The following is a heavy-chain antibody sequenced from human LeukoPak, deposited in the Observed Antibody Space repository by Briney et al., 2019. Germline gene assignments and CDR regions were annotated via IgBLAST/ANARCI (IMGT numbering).Heavy chain of an antibody. V-gene: IGHV3-21*04. CDR1: GFTFSSYH. CDR2: ISSSSVYT. CDR3: ARDALRDDAFDI. Sequence: SGGSLRLSCKASGFTFSSYHMNWVRQAPGKGLEWVSSISSSSVYTHYADSVKGRITISRVNGKNSLYLQMNSLTAEDTALYYCARDALRDDAFDIWGQGTMVTVSS. J-gene: IGHJ3*02.